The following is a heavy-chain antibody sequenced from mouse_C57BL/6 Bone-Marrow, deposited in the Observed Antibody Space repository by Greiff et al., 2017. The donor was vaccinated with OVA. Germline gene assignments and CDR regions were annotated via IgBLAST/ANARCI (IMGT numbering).Heavy chain of an antibody. Sequence: EVKVVESGGGLVQPGGSMKLSCVASGFTFSNYWMNWVRQSPEKGLEWVAQIRLKSDNYATHYAESVKGRFTISRDDSKSSVYLQMNNLRAEDTGIYYCTERIWKYDAMDYWGQGTSVTVSS. CDR1: GFTFSNYW. CDR2: IRLKSDNYAT. J-gene: IGHJ4*01. V-gene: IGHV6-3*01. D-gene: IGHD1-1*02. CDR3: TERIWKYDAMDY.